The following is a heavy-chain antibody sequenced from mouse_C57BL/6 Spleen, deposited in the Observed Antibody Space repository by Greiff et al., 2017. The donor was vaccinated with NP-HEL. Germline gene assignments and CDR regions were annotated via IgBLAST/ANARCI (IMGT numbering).Heavy chain of an antibody. CDR2: ISYDGSN. Sequence: EVQVVESGPGLVKPSQSLSLTCSVTGYSITSGYYWNWIRQFPGNKLEWMGYISYDGSNNYNPSLKNRISITRDTSKNQFFLKLNSVTTEDTATYYCARGGNWDLDYWGQGTTLTVSS. CDR3: ARGGNWDLDY. V-gene: IGHV3-6*01. CDR1: GYSITSGYY. D-gene: IGHD4-1*01. J-gene: IGHJ2*01.